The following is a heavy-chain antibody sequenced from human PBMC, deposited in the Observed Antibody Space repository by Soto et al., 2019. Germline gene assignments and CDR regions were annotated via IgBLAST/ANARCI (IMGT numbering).Heavy chain of an antibody. CDR1: GDSISTYDYY. D-gene: IGHD3-10*01. J-gene: IGHJ4*02. CDR2: IYYSGTT. Sequence: KPSETLSLTCTVSGDSISTYDYYWSWFRQPPGEGLQWIGYIYYSGTTFYNPSLKSRITLSMDTSKNQFSLRLSSVTVADTAVYYCARGTGVFDSWGQGTLVTVSS. V-gene: IGHV4-30-4*01. CDR3: ARGTGVFDS.